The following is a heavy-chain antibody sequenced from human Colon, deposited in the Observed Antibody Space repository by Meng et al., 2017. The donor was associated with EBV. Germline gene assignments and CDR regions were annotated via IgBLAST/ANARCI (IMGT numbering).Heavy chain of an antibody. J-gene: IGHJ4*02. CDR3: ARTFGYCSNNNCPRTLGY. V-gene: IGHV4-34*02. D-gene: IGHD2-2*03. CDR1: GGSLSGYY. Sequence: QVQPQQWGAGLLKPSESLSLTCGVSGGSLSGYYWSWIRHFPGRNLEFIGDINHSGSANYNPSLRSRVTISVDTSKNQIFLNLHSVTAADTAVYHCARTFGYCSNNNCPRTLGYWGQGTLVTVSS. CDR2: INHSGSA.